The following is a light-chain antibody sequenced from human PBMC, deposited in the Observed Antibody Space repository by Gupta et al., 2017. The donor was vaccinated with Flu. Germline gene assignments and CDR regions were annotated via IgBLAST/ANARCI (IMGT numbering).Light chain of an antibody. Sequence: VVMTQSPLSLPVPLGQPASISCRSSQSLVYSDGNTYLNWFQQRPGQSPRRLIYEVSNRDPGVTDRFSGSGAGNDFTLKSSRGEDEDVGVYYCKKCRNPWTFGQGTKMEIK. V-gene: IGKV2-30*01. CDR2: EVS. J-gene: IGKJ2*02. CDR1: QSLVYSDGNTY. CDR3: KKCRNPWT.